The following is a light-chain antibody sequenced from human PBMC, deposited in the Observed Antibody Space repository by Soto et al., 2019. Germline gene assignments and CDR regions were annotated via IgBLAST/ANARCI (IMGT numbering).Light chain of an antibody. CDR2: EVT. V-gene: IGLV2-8*01. CDR1: SSDVGGYNY. CDR3: SSYASSNNVV. J-gene: IGLJ2*01. Sequence: QSALTQPPSASGSPGQSVTISFTGTSSDVGGYNYVSWYQQHPGKAPKLMIYEVTKRPSGVPDRFSGSKSGNTASLTVSGLQADDEADYYCSSYASSNNVVFGGGTKVTVL.